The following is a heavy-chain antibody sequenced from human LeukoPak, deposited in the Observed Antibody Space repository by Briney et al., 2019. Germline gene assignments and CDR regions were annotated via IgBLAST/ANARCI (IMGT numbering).Heavy chain of an antibody. CDR1: GYTFIGYY. Sequence: ASVKVSCKASGYTFIGYYMHWVRQAPGQGLEWMGWINPNSGGTNYAQKFQGWVTMTRDTSISTAYMELSRLRSDDTAVYYCARDYEGSSSWYPANAFDIWGQGTMVTVSS. J-gene: IGHJ3*02. D-gene: IGHD6-13*01. CDR2: INPNSGGT. V-gene: IGHV1-2*04. CDR3: ARDYEGSSSWYPANAFDI.